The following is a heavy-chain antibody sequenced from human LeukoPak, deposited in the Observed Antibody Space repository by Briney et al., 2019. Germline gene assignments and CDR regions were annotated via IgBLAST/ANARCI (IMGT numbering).Heavy chain of an antibody. Sequence: GGSLRLSCAGSGFSFSTYDMLWVRQAPGKGLEWVLAIGSGGDTYYTDSVKGRFTISRESAKNSFYLQMNSLNAGDTAVYFCARAVAGTDEIDSWGQGTLVTVSS. J-gene: IGHJ4*02. CDR1: GFSFSTYD. CDR3: ARAVAGTDEIDS. V-gene: IGHV3-13*01. D-gene: IGHD6-19*01. CDR2: IGSGGDT.